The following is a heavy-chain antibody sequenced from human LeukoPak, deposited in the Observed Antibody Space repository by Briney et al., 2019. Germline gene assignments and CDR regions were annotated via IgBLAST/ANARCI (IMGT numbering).Heavy chain of an antibody. Sequence: SETLSLTCAVYGGSFSGYYWSWIRQPPGKGLEWIGYIYYSGSTNYNPSLKSRVTISVDTSKNQFSLKLSSVTAADTAVYYCARSGYLDYWGQGTLVTVSS. J-gene: IGHJ4*02. D-gene: IGHD3-3*01. CDR1: GGSFSGYY. CDR2: IYYSGST. CDR3: ARSGYLDY. V-gene: IGHV4-59*01.